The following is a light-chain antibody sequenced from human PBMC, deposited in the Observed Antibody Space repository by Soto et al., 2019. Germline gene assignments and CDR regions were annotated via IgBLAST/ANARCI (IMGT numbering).Light chain of an antibody. CDR1: SSDVGGYNY. CDR2: AVS. Sequence: QSALTQPTSASWSPVQSVTISCTGTSSDVGGYNYVSWYQQHPGKAPKLMIYAVSKRPSGVPDRFSGSKSGNSASLTVSGLQAEDEADSYCSSYAGSDNLGVVFGGGTKLTVL. J-gene: IGLJ2*01. V-gene: IGLV2-8*01. CDR3: SSYAGSDNLGVV.